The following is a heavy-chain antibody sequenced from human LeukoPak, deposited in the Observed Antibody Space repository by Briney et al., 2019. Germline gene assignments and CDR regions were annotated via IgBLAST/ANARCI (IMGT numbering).Heavy chain of an antibody. D-gene: IGHD6-19*01. CDR3: TRVHDMEQWLLYYFDY. V-gene: IGHV3-49*04. J-gene: IGHJ4*02. CDR2: IRSKAYGGTT. CDR1: GFTFGDYA. Sequence: PGRSLRLSCTASGFTFGDYAMSWVRQAPGKGLEWVGFIRSKAYGGTTEYAASVKGRFTISRDDYKSIAYLQMNSLKAEDTAVCYCTRVHDMEQWLLYYFDYWGQGTLVTVSS.